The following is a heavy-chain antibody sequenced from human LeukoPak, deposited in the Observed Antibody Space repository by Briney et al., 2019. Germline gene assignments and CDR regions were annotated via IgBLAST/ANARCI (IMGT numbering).Heavy chain of an antibody. CDR1: GGSISSYY. V-gene: IGHV4-4*07. J-gene: IGHJ6*03. D-gene: IGHD3-3*01. CDR3: AREYYDFWSGTYYYYMDV. CDR2: IYTSGST. Sequence: SETLSLTCTVSGGSISSYYWSWIRQPAGKGLEWIGRIYTSGSTNYNPSLKSRVTMSVDTSKNQFSLKLSSVTAADTAAYYCAREYYDFWSGTYYYYMDVWGKGTTVTVSS.